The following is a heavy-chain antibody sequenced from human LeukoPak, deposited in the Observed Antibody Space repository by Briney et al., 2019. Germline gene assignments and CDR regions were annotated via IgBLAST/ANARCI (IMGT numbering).Heavy chain of an antibody. CDR1: GGTFSSYT. J-gene: IGHJ4*02. V-gene: IGHV1-69*02. D-gene: IGHD3-22*01. CDR2: IIPILGIA. CDR3: ARRNPDYDSSGYLGY. Sequence: SVKVSCKASGGTFSSYTISWVRQAPGQGLEWMGRIIPILGIANYAQKFQGRVTITADKSTSTAYMELSSLRSEDTAVYYCARRNPDYDSSGYLGYWGQGTLVTVSS.